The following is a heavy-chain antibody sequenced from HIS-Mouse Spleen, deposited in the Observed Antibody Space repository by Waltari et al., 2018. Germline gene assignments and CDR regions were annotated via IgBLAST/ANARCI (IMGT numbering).Heavy chain of an antibody. Sequence: QVTVRESGPALVKPTQPLTLTCTFPGFSRSTIGILGSCIRQPPGKALEWLARIDWDDDKYYSTSLKTRLTISKDTSKNQVVLTMTNMDPVDTATYYCARIAEGYSSGWYAFDYWGQGTLVTVSS. CDR3: ARIAEGYSSGWYAFDY. CDR1: GFSRSTIGIL. CDR2: IDWDDDK. V-gene: IGHV2-70*15. J-gene: IGHJ4*02. D-gene: IGHD6-19*01.